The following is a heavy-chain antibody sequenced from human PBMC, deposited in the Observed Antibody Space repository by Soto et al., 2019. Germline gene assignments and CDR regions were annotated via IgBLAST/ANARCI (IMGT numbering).Heavy chain of an antibody. J-gene: IGHJ4*02. CDR2: VNEGDGAT. V-gene: IGHV1-3*01. Sequence: ASVKVSCKASGYTFTTHSIHWVRQAPGQRLEWMGWVNEGDGATRYSQRFQGRVTFSRDTSASTVYMELNSLRSEDTAVYYCGHSSGWYALDYWGQGTQVTVSS. CDR1: GYTFTTHS. D-gene: IGHD6-19*01. CDR3: GHSSGWYALDY.